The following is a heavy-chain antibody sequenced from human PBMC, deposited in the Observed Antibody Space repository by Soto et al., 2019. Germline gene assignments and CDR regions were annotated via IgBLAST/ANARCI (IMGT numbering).Heavy chain of an antibody. CDR2: IIPIFGTA. D-gene: IGHD3-22*01. V-gene: IGHV1-69*06. CDR3: ARFGYDSSGYYDQYYFDY. CDR1: GGTFSSYA. Sequence: GASVKVSGKASGGTFSSYAISWVRQAPGQGLEWMGGIIPIFGTANYAQKFQGRVTITADKSTSTAYMELSSLRSEDTAVYYCARFGYDSSGYYDQYYFDYWGQGTLVTVSS. J-gene: IGHJ4*02.